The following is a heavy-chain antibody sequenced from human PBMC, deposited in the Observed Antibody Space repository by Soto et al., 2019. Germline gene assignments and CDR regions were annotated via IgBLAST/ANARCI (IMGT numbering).Heavy chain of an antibody. Sequence: SVKVSCKASGGTFSSYAISWVRQAPGQGHEWLGGIIPIFGTANYAQKFQGRVMITADESTSTGYMELSSLRFEDTAVYYCARGRRIVVRHDALEIWGKGRMVSVSS. D-gene: IGHD2-2*01. CDR2: IIPIFGTA. J-gene: IGHJ3*02. CDR3: ARGRRIVVRHDALEI. CDR1: GGTFSSYA. V-gene: IGHV1-69*13.